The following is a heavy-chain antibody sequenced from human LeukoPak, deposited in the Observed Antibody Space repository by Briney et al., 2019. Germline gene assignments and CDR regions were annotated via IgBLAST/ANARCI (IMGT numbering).Heavy chain of an antibody. CDR1: GYTFTSYG. CDR3: ARDTSVPAAIIYYYYYMDV. J-gene: IGHJ6*03. Sequence: ASVKVSCKASGYTFTSYGISWVRQAPGQGLEWMGWISAYNGNTNYAQKLQGRVTMTTDTSTSTAYMELRSLRSDDTAVYYCARDTSVPAAIIYYYYYMDVWGKGTTVTVSS. CDR2: ISAYNGNT. V-gene: IGHV1-18*01. D-gene: IGHD2-2*02.